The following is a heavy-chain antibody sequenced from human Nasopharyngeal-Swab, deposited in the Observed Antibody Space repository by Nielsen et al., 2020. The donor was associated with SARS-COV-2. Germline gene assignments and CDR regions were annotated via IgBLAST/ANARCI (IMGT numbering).Heavy chain of an antibody. CDR2: INHSGST. Sequence: SETLSLTCAVYGGSFSGYYWNWIRQPPGKGLEWTGEINHSGSTNYNPSLKSRVTISVDTSKNQFSLKLSSVTAADTAVYYCARRDPVVVVAALGIRLYDSTKFDPWGQGTLVTVSS. V-gene: IGHV4-34*01. D-gene: IGHD2-15*01. CDR1: GGSFSGYY. J-gene: IGHJ5*02. CDR3: ARRDPVVVVAALGIRLYDSTKFDP.